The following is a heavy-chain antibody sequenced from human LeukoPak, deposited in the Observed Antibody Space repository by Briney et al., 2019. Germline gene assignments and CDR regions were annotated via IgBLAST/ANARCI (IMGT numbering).Heavy chain of an antibody. CDR3: ARVLLTHPAKFDY. CDR2: IYYSGST. CDR1: GGSISSGGYY. D-gene: IGHD4/OR15-4a*01. V-gene: IGHV4-31*03. Sequence: NPSQTLSLTCTVSGGSISSGGYYWSWIRQHPGKGLEWIGYIYYSGSTYYNPSLKSRVTISVDTSKNQFSLKLSSVTAADTAVYYCARVLLTHPAKFDYWGQGTLVTVSS. J-gene: IGHJ4*02.